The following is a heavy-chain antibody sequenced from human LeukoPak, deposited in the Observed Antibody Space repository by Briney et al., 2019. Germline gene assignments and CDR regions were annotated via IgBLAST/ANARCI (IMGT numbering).Heavy chain of an antibody. V-gene: IGHV3-7*03. CDR2: IKQDGSEK. D-gene: IGHD5-12*01. CDR3: ARYLLYSGYDSFDY. J-gene: IGHJ4*02. CDR1: GFTFSSYW. Sequence: GGSLRLSCAASGFTFSSYWMSWVRQAPGKGLEWVANIKQDGSEKYYVDSVKGRFTISRDDAKNSLYLQMNSLRAEDTAVYYCARYLLYSGYDSFDYWSQGTLVTVSS.